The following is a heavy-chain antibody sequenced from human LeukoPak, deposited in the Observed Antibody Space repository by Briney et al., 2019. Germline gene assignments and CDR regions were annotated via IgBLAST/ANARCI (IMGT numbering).Heavy chain of an antibody. V-gene: IGHV3-23*01. D-gene: IGHD3-22*01. J-gene: IGHJ4*02. Sequence: GGSLRLSCAASGFTFSNFAMSWVRQAPGKGLEWVSDISGGGGSTSYADSVKGRFTISRDNSKNTLYLQMNSLRAEDTAVYYCARDSSGEYYDSSGYYSFDYWGQGTLVTVSS. CDR3: ARDSSGEYYDSSGYYSFDY. CDR1: GFTFSNFA. CDR2: ISGGGGST.